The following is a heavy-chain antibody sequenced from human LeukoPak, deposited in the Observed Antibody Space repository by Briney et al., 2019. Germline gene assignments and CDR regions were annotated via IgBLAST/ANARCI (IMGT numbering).Heavy chain of an antibody. J-gene: IGHJ4*02. D-gene: IGHD1-26*01. CDR2: ITSSSSTI. Sequence: GGSLRLSCAASGFTFSSYSMNWVRQAPGKGLEWVSYITSSSSTIQYADSAKGRFTASRDNAKNSLYLQMNSLRAEDTAVYYFARGTAYYVNDYWGKGALVTVSS. CDR3: ARGTAYYVNDY. V-gene: IGHV3-48*01. CDR1: GFTFSSYS.